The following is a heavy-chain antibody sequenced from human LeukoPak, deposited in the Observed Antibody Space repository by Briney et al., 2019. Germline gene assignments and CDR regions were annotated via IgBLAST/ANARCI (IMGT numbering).Heavy chain of an antibody. CDR1: GFTFSSYA. D-gene: IGHD6-13*01. V-gene: IGHV3-64*01. CDR3: ARGRGSSSH. J-gene: IGHJ4*02. Sequence: GGSLRLSCAASGFTFSSYAMHWVRQAPGKGLEYVSAISSNGGSTYYANSVKGRFTISRDNSKNTLYLQMGSLRAEDMAVYYCARGRGSSSHWGQGTPVTVSS. CDR2: ISSNGGST.